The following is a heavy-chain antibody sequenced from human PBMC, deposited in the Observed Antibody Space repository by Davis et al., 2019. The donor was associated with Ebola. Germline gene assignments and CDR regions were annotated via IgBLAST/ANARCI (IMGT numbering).Heavy chain of an antibody. CDR2: IYHSGST. CDR3: ARMIIMVTLFDY. CDR1: GDSISSSSYF. Sequence: GSLRLSCAVSGDSISSSSYFWGWIRQPPGKGLEWIGEIYHSGSTNYNPSLKSRVTISVDTSKNQFSLKLSSVTAADTAVYYCARMIIMVTLFDYWGQGSLVTVSS. J-gene: IGHJ4*02. V-gene: IGHV4-39*07. D-gene: IGHD2-21*02.